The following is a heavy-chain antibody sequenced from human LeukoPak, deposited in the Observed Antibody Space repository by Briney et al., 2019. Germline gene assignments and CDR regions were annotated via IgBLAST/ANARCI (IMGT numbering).Heavy chain of an antibody. D-gene: IGHD4-17*01. CDR1: GYTFTSYD. V-gene: IGHV1-8*01. CDR2: MNPNSGNT. Sequence: ASVKVSCKASGYTFTSYDINWVRQATGQGLEWMGWMNPNSGNTGYAQKFQGRVTMTRDTSTSTVYMELSSLRSEDTAVYYCARDLTPNGDYGGYFDYWGQGTLVTVSS. CDR3: ARDLTPNGDYGGYFDY. J-gene: IGHJ4*02.